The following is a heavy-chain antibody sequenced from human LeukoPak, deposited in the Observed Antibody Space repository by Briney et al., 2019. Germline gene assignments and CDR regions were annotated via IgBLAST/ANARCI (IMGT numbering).Heavy chain of an antibody. Sequence: AETLSLTCTVSGGSIDIYSWSGIRQPAGKGLEWIGRNFTSWSTFYNPSLKTRGTISIATSNNQCSLKLSSVTAADTAVYYCARVHWNYDGLAWFDPWGQGTLVTVSS. CDR2: NFTSWST. CDR3: ARVHWNYDGLAWFDP. D-gene: IGHD1-7*01. CDR1: GGSIDIYS. J-gene: IGHJ5*02. V-gene: IGHV4-4*07.